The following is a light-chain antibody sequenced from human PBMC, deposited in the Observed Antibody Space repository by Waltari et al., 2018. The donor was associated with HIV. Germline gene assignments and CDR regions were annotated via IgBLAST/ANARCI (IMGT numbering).Light chain of an antibody. CDR3: LSADRSGTYV. Sequence: SSELTQPPSVSVSPGQTARTPCSGVASPNPYTHWFQQKPGQAPVVVIHKNTERTSGIPERFSASRSGTTVTLTITGVQTDDEADYYCLSADRSGTYVFGPGTTVTVL. J-gene: IGLJ1*01. V-gene: IGLV3-25*03. CDR2: KNT. CDR1: ASPNPY.